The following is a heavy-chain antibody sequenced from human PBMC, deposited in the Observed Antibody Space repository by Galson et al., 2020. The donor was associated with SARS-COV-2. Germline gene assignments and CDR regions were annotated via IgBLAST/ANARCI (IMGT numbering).Heavy chain of an antibody. CDR3: ARGPGLEVAGVILWGNMGV. D-gene: IGHD6-19*01. Sequence: GWSLRLSCGASGFIFNTYAMHWVRQAPGKGLEWVACVSKDGINKYYADSVKGRFTISRDNSKNTLYLQMNTLTTEDTAVYFCARGPGLEVAGVILWGNMGVWGQGTTVIVSS. J-gene: IGHJ6*02. CDR1: GFIFNTYA. CDR2: VSKDGINK. V-gene: IGHV3-30-3*01.